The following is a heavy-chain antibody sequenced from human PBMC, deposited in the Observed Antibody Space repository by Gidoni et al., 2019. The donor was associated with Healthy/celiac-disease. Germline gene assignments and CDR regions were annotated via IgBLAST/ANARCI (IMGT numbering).Heavy chain of an antibody. D-gene: IGHD2-2*01. CDR2: IYYSGST. Sequence: QVHLQESGPGLVKPSATLSLTCTVSGGSIRRYYWSWIRQPPGKGLEWIGYIYYSGSTNYNPSRKSRVTISVDTSKNQFSLKLSSVTAADTAVYYCARGRNYQLLGHYYFDYWGQGTLVTVSS. V-gene: IGHV4-59*01. CDR3: ARGRNYQLLGHYYFDY. CDR1: GGSIRRYY. J-gene: IGHJ4*02.